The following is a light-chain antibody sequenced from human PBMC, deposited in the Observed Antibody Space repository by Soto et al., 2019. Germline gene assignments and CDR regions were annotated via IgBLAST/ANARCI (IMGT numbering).Light chain of an antibody. CDR3: HQRSNWPPT. CDR1: QSVSSN. V-gene: IGKV3-11*01. J-gene: IGKJ4*01. CDR2: DAS. Sequence: VLTPDPATLLLSPGERATLSCRASQSVSSNLAWYQQKPGQAPRLLIYDASNRATGIPARFSGSGSGTDFTLTISSLQPEDFAVYYCHQRSNWPPTFGGGT.